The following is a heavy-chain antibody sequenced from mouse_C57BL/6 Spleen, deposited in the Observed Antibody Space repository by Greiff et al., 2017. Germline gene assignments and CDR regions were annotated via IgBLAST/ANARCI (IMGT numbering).Heavy chain of an antibody. J-gene: IGHJ4*01. Sequence: QVQLKESGPGLVQPSQSLSITCTVSGFSLTSYGVHWVRQSPGKGLEWLGVIWRGGSTDYNAAFISRLSISKDNSKRQVFFKMNSQQADNTAIYYCAREDGLPHYYAMDYWGQGASVTVSS. CDR3: AREDGLPHYYAMDY. CDR2: IWRGGST. D-gene: IGHD2-4*01. CDR1: GFSLTSYG. V-gene: IGHV2-2*01.